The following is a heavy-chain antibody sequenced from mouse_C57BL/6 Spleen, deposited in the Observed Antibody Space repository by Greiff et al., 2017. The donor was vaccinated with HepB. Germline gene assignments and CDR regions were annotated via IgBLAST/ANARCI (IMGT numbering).Heavy chain of an antibody. J-gene: IGHJ4*01. D-gene: IGHD2-4*01. CDR1: GYTFTSYW. CDR2: IYPGSGST. CDR3: ARERLPPDYAMDY. V-gene: IGHV1-55*01. Sequence: QVQLQQPGAELVKPGASVKMSCKASGYTFTSYWITWVKQRPGQGLEWIGDIYPGSGSTNYNEKFKSKATLTVDTSSSTAYMQLSSLTSEDSAVYYCARERLPPDYAMDYWGQETSVTVSS.